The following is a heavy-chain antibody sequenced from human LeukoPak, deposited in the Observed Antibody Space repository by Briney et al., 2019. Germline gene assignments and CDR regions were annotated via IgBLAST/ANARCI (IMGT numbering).Heavy chain of an antibody. Sequence: PSETLSLTCTVSGGSISSSSYYWGWIRQSPGKGLEWIGSIYYSGGTYYNPSLKSRVTISVDTSKNQFSLKLSSVTAADTAVYYCARHGGWMATGLIDYWGQGTLVTVSS. CDR3: ARHGGWMATGLIDY. D-gene: IGHD5-24*01. J-gene: IGHJ4*02. CDR1: GGSISSSSYY. CDR2: IYYSGGT. V-gene: IGHV4-39*01.